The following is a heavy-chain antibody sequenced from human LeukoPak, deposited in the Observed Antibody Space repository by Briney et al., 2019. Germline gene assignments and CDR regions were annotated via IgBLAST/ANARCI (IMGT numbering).Heavy chain of an antibody. Sequence: AASVEVSCKASGYTFTSYDINWVRQAPGQGLEWMGIINPSGGSTSYAQKFQGRVTMTRDTSTSTVYMELSSLRSEDTAVYYCARDGCGGSGWSNCTESFDYWGQGTLVTVSS. J-gene: IGHJ4*02. D-gene: IGHD6-19*01. CDR3: ARDGCGGSGWSNCTESFDY. V-gene: IGHV1-46*01. CDR2: INPSGGST. CDR1: GYTFTSYD.